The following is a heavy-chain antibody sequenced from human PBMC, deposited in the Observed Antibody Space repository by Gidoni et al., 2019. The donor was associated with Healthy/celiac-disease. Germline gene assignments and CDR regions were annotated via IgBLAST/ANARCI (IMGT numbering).Heavy chain of an antibody. CDR2: IWYDGSNK. D-gene: IGHD6-13*01. Sequence: QVQLVESGGGVVQPGRSLRLSCAASGFTFSSYGMHWGRQAPGKGLEWVAVIWYDGSNKYYADSVKGRFTISRDNSKNTLYLQMNSLRAEDTAVYYCARDGYRIAALNPGGGFDYWGQGTLVTVSS. CDR3: ARDGYRIAALNPGGGFDY. J-gene: IGHJ4*02. CDR1: GFTFSSYG. V-gene: IGHV3-33*01.